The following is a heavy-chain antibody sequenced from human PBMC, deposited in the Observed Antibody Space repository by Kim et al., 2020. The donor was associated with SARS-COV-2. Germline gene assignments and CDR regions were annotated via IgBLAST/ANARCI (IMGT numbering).Heavy chain of an antibody. J-gene: IGHJ3*02. Sequence: RKSRVTMSVDTSKNQFSLKLSSVTAADTAVYYCARDTGIVGATGAAFDIWGQGTMVTVSS. CDR3: ARDTGIVGATGAAFDI. D-gene: IGHD1-26*01. V-gene: IGHV4-4*06.